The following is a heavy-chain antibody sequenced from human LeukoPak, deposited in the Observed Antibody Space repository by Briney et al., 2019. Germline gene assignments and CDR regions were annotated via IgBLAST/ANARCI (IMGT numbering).Heavy chain of an antibody. J-gene: IGHJ4*02. V-gene: IGHV3-15*01. CDR1: GFTFSSYE. CDR2: IRSKADGGTT. CDR3: ARVRDDYTYFDC. Sequence: GGSLRLSCAGSGFTFSSYEMNWVRQAPGKGLEWVGRIRSKADGGTTDYAAPVKGRFTISRDDSKNTLYLQMNSLKTEDTAVYYCARVRDDYTYFDCWGQGTLVTVSS. D-gene: IGHD4-11*01.